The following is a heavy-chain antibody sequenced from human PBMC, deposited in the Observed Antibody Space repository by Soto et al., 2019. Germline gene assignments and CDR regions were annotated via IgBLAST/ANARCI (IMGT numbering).Heavy chain of an antibody. Sequence: QVQLVESGGGVVQPGRSLRLSCAASGFTFSSYGMHWVRQAPGKGLEWVAVISYDGSNKYYADSVKGRFTISRDNSKNTLYLQMNSLRAEDTAVYYCAKDVVGAADYWGQGPLVTVSS. V-gene: IGHV3-30*18. CDR1: GFTFSSYG. CDR3: AKDVVGAADY. D-gene: IGHD1-26*01. J-gene: IGHJ4*02. CDR2: ISYDGSNK.